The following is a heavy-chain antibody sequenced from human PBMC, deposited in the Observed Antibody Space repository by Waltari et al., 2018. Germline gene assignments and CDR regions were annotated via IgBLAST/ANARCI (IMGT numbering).Heavy chain of an antibody. Sequence: QVQLVESGGGVVQPGRSLRLSCAASGFTFSSYGMHWVRQAPGKGLEWGAGIWYGGRNKYYAASVKCQFNRSRDNSKNTLHLQMNSLRAEETAMYSCAKEGVGGDWLGPNYWGQGTLVTVSS. CDR1: GFTFSSYG. J-gene: IGHJ4*02. CDR2: IWYGGRNK. V-gene: IGHV3-30*18. CDR3: AKEGVGGDWLGPNY. D-gene: IGHD3-9*01.